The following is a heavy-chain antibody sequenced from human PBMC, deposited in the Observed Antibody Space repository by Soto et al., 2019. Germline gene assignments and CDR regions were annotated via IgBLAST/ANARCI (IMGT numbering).Heavy chain of an antibody. CDR2: ISSNGGST. Sequence: GGSLRLSCAASGFTFSSYAMHWVRQAPGKGLEYVSAISSNGGSTYYANSVKGRFTISRDNSKNTLYLQMGSLRAEDMAVYYCARQLWFGELSPGYWGQGTLVTVSS. CDR3: ARQLWFGELSPGY. CDR1: GFTFSSYA. D-gene: IGHD3-10*01. V-gene: IGHV3-64*01. J-gene: IGHJ4*02.